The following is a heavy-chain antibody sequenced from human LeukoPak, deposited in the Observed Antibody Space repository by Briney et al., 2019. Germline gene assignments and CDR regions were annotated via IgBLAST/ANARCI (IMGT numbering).Heavy chain of an antibody. J-gene: IGHJ6*03. D-gene: IGHD2-2*01. CDR2: IYYSGST. Sequence: SETLSLTCAVSGYSISSGYYWGWIRQPPGKGLEWIGYIYYSGSTNYNPSLKSRVTISVDTSKNQFSLKLSSVTAADTAVYYCASWFGCSSTSCYPSYYYMDVWGKGTTVTVSS. V-gene: IGHV4-61*01. CDR1: GYSISSGYY. CDR3: ASWFGCSSTSCYPSYYYMDV.